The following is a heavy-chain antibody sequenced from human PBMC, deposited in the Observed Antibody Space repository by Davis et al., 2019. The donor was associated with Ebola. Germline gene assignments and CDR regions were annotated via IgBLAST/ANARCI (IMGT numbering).Heavy chain of an antibody. D-gene: IGHD1/OR15-1a*01. Sequence: AASVKVSCKASGYPFNNLEIHWVRQASGQGLEWMGWLNPRTGSTVYAPKFQGRVTLTGNTSTTTAFMELSSLRPDDTAVYYCARSLGLEHTYWGQGTLVAVSS. J-gene: IGHJ4*02. CDR2: LNPRTGST. CDR3: ARSLGLEHTY. V-gene: IGHV1-8*02. CDR1: GYPFNNLE.